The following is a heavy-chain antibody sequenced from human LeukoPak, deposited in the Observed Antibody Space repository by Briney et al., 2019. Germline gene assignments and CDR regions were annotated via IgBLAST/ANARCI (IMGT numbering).Heavy chain of an antibody. Sequence: SVKVSCKASGGTFSSYAISWVRQAPGQGLEWMGGIIPIFGTANYAQKFQGRVTITADESTSTAYMELSSLRSEDTAVYYCARELFRSGGYREVVVPAAIVDYYYMDVWGKGTTVTVSS. CDR2: IIPIFGTA. J-gene: IGHJ6*03. CDR1: GGTFSSYA. CDR3: ARELFRSGGYREVVVPAAIVDYYYMDV. D-gene: IGHD2-2*02. V-gene: IGHV1-69*13.